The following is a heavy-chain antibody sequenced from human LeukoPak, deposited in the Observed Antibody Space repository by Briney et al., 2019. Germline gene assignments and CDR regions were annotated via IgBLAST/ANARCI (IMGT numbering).Heavy chain of an antibody. CDR2: IRYDGSKK. Sequence: PGGSLRLSCAASGFTFSTYGMHWVRQAPGKGLEWVAFIRYDGSKKTYADSVKGRFTISRDNSKNTLYLQMNILRAEDTAVYYCAKGPGGEVLPDYWGQGTLVTVSS. V-gene: IGHV3-30*02. CDR3: AKGPGGEVLPDY. CDR1: GFTFSTYG. D-gene: IGHD3-10*01. J-gene: IGHJ4*02.